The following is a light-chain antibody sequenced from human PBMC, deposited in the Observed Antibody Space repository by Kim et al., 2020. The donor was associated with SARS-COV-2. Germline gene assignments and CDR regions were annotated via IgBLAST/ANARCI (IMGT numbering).Light chain of an antibody. Sequence: SYELTQPPSVSGAPGETARITCGGNNIGGKSVNWYQQKPGQAPVLVIYYDNARPSGIPERFSGSNSGNTATLTISGVEAGDEADYYCQGWDNSIYHVLFG. CDR3: QGWDNSIYHVL. J-gene: IGLJ3*02. CDR2: YDN. CDR1: NIGGKS. V-gene: IGLV3-21*04.